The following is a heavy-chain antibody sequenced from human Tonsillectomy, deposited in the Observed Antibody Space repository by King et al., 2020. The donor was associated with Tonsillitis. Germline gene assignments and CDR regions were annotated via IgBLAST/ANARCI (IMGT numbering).Heavy chain of an antibody. CDR1: GFRFGDYG. CDR3: ASCDSSVYYYAANF. D-gene: IGHD3-22*01. J-gene: IGHJ4*02. CDR2: INWNGGNI. V-gene: IGHV3-20*04. Sequence: VQLVESGGGVVRPGGSLRLSCAASGFRFGDYGMSWVRQPPGKGLEWVSGINWNGGNIGYADSVKGRFTISRDNAKKSLFLQMNSLRAEDTALYYCASCDSSVYYYAANFWGQGTLVTVSS.